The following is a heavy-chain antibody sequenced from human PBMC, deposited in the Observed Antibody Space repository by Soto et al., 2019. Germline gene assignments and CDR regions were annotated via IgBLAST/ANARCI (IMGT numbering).Heavy chain of an antibody. CDR1: GYTFTSYG. V-gene: IGHV1-18*01. CDR2: ISAYNGNT. D-gene: IGHD5-18*01. Sequence: ASVKVSCKASGYTFTSYGISWVRQAPGQGLEWMGWISAYNGNTNYAQKLQGRVTMTTDTSTSTAYMELRSLRSDDTAVYYCASRGYSYGLVPFYFWGQGTMVPGSS. J-gene: IGHJ3*01. CDR3: ASRGYSYGLVPFYF.